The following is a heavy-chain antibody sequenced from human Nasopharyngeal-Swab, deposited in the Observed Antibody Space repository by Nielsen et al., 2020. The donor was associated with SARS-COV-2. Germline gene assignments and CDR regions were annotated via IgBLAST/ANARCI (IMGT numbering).Heavy chain of an antibody. D-gene: IGHD3-10*01. V-gene: IGHV4-34*01. J-gene: IGHJ4*02. CDR2: INHSGST. Sequence: RQAPGKGLEWIGEINHSGSTNYNPSLKSRVTISVDTSKNQFSLKLSSMTAADTAVYYCARHEGAGSGSFFDYWGQGTLVTVSS. CDR3: ARHEGAGSGSFFDY.